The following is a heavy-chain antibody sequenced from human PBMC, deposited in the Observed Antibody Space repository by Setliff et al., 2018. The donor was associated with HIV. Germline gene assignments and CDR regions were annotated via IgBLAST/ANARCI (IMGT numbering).Heavy chain of an antibody. Sequence: ASVKVSCKASGYGFTGYFIHWVRQAPGQGLEWMGWINPNSGDTNYAQKFQGRVTMTRDTSISTAYMELRRLRSDDTAVYYCASQFGAYDSSGYEHDAFNIGGQGTMVTVS. D-gene: IGHD3-22*01. J-gene: IGHJ3*02. CDR1: GYGFTGYF. CDR2: INPNSGDT. CDR3: ASQFGAYDSSGYEHDAFNI. V-gene: IGHV1-2*02.